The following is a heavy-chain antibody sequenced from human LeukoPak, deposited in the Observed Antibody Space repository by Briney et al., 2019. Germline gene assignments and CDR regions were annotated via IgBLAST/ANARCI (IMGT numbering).Heavy chain of an antibody. CDR1: GFTFDDYA. J-gene: IGHJ4*02. D-gene: IGHD3-10*01. V-gene: IGHV3-9*01. CDR3: ARDEFGLLWFGEYQD. CDR2: ISWNSGSI. Sequence: GRSLRLSCAASGFTFDDYAMHWVRQAPGKGLEWVSGISWNSGSIGYADSVKGRFTISRDNAKNSLYLQMNSLRAEDTAVYYCARDEFGLLWFGEYQDWGQGTLVTVSS.